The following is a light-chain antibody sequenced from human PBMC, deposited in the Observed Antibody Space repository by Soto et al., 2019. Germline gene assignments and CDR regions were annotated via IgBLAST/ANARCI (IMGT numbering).Light chain of an antibody. CDR1: QSLLHSHGYHY. J-gene: IGKJ2*01. CDR2: LAS. V-gene: IGKV2-28*01. Sequence: DIVMTQSPLSLPVTPGEPASISCRSSQSLLHSHGYHYLDWYLQKPGQSPHLLIYLASNRASGVPDRFSGSGSGTDFTFTISGLLPEDFATYYCQQFHSLPYTFGQGTKLDI. CDR3: QQFHSLPYT.